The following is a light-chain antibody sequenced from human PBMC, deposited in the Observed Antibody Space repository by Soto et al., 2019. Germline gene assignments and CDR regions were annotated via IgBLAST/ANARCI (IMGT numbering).Light chain of an antibody. CDR2: GAS. V-gene: IGKV3-15*01. CDR3: QQYNNWPPWA. Sequence: EIVMTQSPATLSVSPGERATLSCRASQSVSSNLAWYQQQPGQAPRLLIYGASTRATGNPARFSGSGSGTDFTLTISSLQSEDFAVYYCQQYNNWPPWAFGQGTKVEIK. J-gene: IGKJ1*01. CDR1: QSVSSN.